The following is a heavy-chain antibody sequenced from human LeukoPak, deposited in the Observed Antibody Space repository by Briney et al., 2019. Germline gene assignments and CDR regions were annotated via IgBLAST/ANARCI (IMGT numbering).Heavy chain of an antibody. V-gene: IGHV4-59*01. J-gene: IGHJ6*02. Sequence: SETLSLTCTVSGGSISSYYWSWIRQPPGKGLEWIGYIYYSGSTNYNPSLKSRVTISVDTSKNQFSLKLSSVTAADTAVYYCARMSYYYYGMDVWGQGTTVTVSS. CDR3: ARMSYYYYGMDV. CDR2: IYYSGST. CDR1: GGSISSYY.